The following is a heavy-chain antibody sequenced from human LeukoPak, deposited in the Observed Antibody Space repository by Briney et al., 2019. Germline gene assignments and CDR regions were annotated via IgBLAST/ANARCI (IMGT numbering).Heavy chain of an antibody. V-gene: IGHV3-43*01. CDR2: ISWDGGST. J-gene: IGHJ6*02. Sequence: GGSLRLSCAASGFTFDDYTMHWVRQAPGKGLEWVSLISWDGGSTYYADSVKGRFTISRDNSKNSLYLQMNSLRTEDTALYYCAKDSSIAAAGTISAHYGMDVWGQGTTVTVSS. CDR3: AKDSSIAAAGTISAHYGMDV. CDR1: GFTFDDYT. D-gene: IGHD6-13*01.